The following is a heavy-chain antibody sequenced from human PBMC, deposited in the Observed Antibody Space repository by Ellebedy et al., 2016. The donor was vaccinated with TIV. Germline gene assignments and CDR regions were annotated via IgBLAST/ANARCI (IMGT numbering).Heavy chain of an antibody. Sequence: AASVKVSCKASGHTFTGYYMHWVRQAPGQGLEWMGWINPIFGTANYAQKFQGRVTITADESTSTAYMALSSLRSEDTAVYYCATQIYDHDYWGQGTLVTVSS. CDR3: ATQIYDHDY. D-gene: IGHD3-3*01. V-gene: IGHV1-69*13. CDR1: GHTFTGYY. J-gene: IGHJ4*02. CDR2: INPIFGTA.